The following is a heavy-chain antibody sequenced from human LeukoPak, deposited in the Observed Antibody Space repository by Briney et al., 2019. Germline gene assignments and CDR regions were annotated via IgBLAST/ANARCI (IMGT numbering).Heavy chain of an antibody. CDR1: GFTFSSYG. D-gene: IGHD3-22*01. Sequence: PGGSLRLSCAASGFTFSSYGMHWVRQAPGKGLEWEAFIRYDGSNKYYADSVKGRFTISRDNSKNTLYLQMNSLRAEDTAVYYCVTNTYYYDSSGHFDYWGQGTLVTVSS. J-gene: IGHJ4*02. CDR3: VTNTYYYDSSGHFDY. CDR2: IRYDGSNK. V-gene: IGHV3-30*02.